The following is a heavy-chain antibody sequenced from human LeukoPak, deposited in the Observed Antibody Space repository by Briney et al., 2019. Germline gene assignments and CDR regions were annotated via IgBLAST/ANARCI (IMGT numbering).Heavy chain of an antibody. Sequence: ASVKVSCKASGYTFTGYYMHWVRQAPGQGLEWMGWINPNSGGTNYAQKFQGRVNMTRDTYISTAYMELSRLRSDDTAVYYCARDGLIAAAGTNWFDPWGQGTLVTVSS. CDR1: GYTFTGYY. D-gene: IGHD6-13*01. CDR2: INPNSGGT. CDR3: ARDGLIAAAGTNWFDP. V-gene: IGHV1-2*02. J-gene: IGHJ5*02.